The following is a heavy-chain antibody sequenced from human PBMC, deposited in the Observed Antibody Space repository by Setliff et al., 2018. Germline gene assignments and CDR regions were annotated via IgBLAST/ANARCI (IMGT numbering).Heavy chain of an antibody. J-gene: IGHJ6*03. CDR2: INHSGST. CDR3: ARMSGFQYIDV. V-gene: IGHV4-39*07. D-gene: IGHD3-3*01. Sequence: KTSETLSLTCAVSGGSISRTSHYWGWIRQTPGKGLEWIGEINHSGSTNYNPSLKSRVTISVDTSKNQFSLSLTSVTAEDTAVYYCARMSGFQYIDVWDKGTTVTVSS. CDR1: GGSISRTSHY.